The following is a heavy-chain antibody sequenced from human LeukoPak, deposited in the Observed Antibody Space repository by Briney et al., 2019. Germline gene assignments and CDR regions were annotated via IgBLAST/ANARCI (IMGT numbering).Heavy chain of an antibody. CDR2: IYSRGAT. CDR1: GFSVSNNY. CDR3: AARNY. J-gene: IGHJ4*02. Sequence: GGSLRLSCAASGFSVSNNYMSWVRQAPGKGLEGVSVIYSRGATYYADSVKGRFTISRDDSKNTLYLQMNSLRVEDTAVYYCAARNYWGQGTLVTVSS. D-gene: IGHD1-14*01. V-gene: IGHV3-53*01.